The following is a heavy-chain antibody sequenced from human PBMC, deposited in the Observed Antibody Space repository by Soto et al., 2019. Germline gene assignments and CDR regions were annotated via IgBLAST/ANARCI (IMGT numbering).Heavy chain of an antibody. J-gene: IGHJ4*02. CDR2: IYYSGST. CDR1: GGSISSYY. D-gene: IGHD6-13*01. V-gene: IGHV4-59*01. CDR3: ARYVGIAAAIDY. Sequence: SETLSLTCTVSGGSISSYYWSWIRQPPGKGLEWIGYIYYSGSTNYNPSLKSRVTISVDTSKNQFSLKLSSVTAADTAVYYCARYVGIAAAIDYRGQGTLVTVSS.